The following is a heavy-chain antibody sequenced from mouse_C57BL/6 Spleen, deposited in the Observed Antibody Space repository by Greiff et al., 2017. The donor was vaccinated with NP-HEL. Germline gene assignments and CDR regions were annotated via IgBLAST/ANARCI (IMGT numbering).Heavy chain of an antibody. Sequence: VQLVESGAELVRPGTSVKMSCKASGYTFTNYWIGWAKQRPGHGLEWIGDIYPGGGYTNYNEKFKGKATLTADKSSSTAYMQFSSLTSEDSAIYYCARGSNRGDWFAYWGQGTLVTVSA. CDR2: IYPGGGYT. J-gene: IGHJ3*01. D-gene: IGHD2-5*01. CDR1: GYTFTNYW. CDR3: ARGSNRGDWFAY. V-gene: IGHV1-63*01.